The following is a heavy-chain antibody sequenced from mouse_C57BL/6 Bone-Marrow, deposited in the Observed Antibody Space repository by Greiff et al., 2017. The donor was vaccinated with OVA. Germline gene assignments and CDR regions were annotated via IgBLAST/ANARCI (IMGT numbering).Heavy chain of an antibody. D-gene: IGHD1-1*01. CDR2: INPNYGTT. Sequence: VQLQQSGPELVKPGASVKISCKASGYSFTDYNMNWVKQSNGKSLEWIGVINPNYGTTSYNQKFKGKATLTVDQSSSTAYMQLDSLTSEDSAVYYCARWGITTVVGEEDYWGQGTTLTVSS. J-gene: IGHJ2*01. CDR1: GYSFTDYN. V-gene: IGHV1-39*01. CDR3: ARWGITTVVGEEDY.